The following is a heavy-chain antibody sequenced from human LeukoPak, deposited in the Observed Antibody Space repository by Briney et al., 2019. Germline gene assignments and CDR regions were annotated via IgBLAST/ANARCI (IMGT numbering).Heavy chain of an antibody. Sequence: ASVKVSCKASGYTFTSYGISWVRQAPGQGLEWMGIINPSGGSTSYAQKFQGRVTMTRDMSTSTVYMELSSLRSEDTAVYYCARVSRYYDSVAFDIWGQGTMVTVSS. V-gene: IGHV1-46*01. CDR1: GYTFTSYG. D-gene: IGHD3-22*01. J-gene: IGHJ3*02. CDR3: ARVSRYYDSVAFDI. CDR2: INPSGGST.